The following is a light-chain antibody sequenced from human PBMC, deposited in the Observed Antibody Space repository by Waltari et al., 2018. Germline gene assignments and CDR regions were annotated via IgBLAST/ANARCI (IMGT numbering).Light chain of an antibody. V-gene: IGLV3-21*02. Sequence: SYVLSQSPSVSVAPGQTARITCGGNNIIRNGRNRYQQKPGQAPVLVIYDDDDRPSGIPERFSGSNSGNLATLTITRVEAGDEADYYCQVWDSGSDQGVFGGGTKLTVL. J-gene: IGLJ3*02. CDR3: QVWDSGSDQGV. CDR1: NIIRNG. CDR2: DDD.